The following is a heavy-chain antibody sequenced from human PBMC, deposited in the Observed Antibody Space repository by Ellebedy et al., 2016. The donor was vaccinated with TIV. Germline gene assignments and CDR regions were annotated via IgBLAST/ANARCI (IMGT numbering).Heavy chain of an antibody. D-gene: IGHD6-13*01. J-gene: IGHJ4*02. CDR1: GFTFSRYA. CDR3: AKEMVSRSSLTYDY. V-gene: IGHV3-23*01. Sequence: GESLKISCAVSGFTFSRYAMAWVRQAPGKGVEWVSAIGPSSNYAFYADSVKGRFTICRDNFKNTLYLQMDSLRAEDTAVYYCAKEMVSRSSLTYDYWGQGTLLTVSS. CDR2: IGPSSNYA.